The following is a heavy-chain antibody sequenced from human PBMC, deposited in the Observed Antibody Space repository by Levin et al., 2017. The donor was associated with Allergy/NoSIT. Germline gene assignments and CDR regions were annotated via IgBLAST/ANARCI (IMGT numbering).Heavy chain of an antibody. V-gene: IGHV3-30-3*01. Sequence: GGSLRLSCAASGFTFSSYAMHWVRQAPGKGLEWVAVISYDGSNKYYADSVKGRFTISRDNSKNTLYLQMNSLRAEDTAVYYCARETPCGGDCYSLDYWGQGTLVTVSS. CDR2: ISYDGSNK. J-gene: IGHJ4*02. D-gene: IGHD2-21*02. CDR1: GFTFSSYA. CDR3: ARETPCGGDCYSLDY.